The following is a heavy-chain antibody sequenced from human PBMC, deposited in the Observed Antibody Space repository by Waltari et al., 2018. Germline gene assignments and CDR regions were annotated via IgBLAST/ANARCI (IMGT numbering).Heavy chain of an antibody. V-gene: IGHV4-38-2*01. CDR2: IYHSGST. J-gene: IGHJ1*01. Sequence: QVQLQESGPGLVKPSATLSLTCAVSGYSFNSGYYWGWIRQPLGKGLEWIGSIYHSGSTYYNPSLKSRVTISVDTSKNQFSLKLSSVTAADTAVYYCARLHAEYFQHWGQGTLVTVSS. CDR1: GYSFNSGYY. CDR3: ARLHAEYFQH.